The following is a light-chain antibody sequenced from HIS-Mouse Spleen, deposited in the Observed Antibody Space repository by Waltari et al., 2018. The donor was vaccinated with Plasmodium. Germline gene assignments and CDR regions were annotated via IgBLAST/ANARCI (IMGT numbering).Light chain of an antibody. V-gene: IGLV3-1*01. Sequence: SYELTQPPSVSVSPGQTASITCSGDKLGAKYACWYQQKPGQAPVLVIYQDSKRPSGIPERFSGSNSGNTATLTISGTQAMDGADYYCQAWDSSTGVFGGGTKLTVL. CDR2: QDS. CDR1: KLGAKY. J-gene: IGLJ3*02. CDR3: QAWDSSTGV.